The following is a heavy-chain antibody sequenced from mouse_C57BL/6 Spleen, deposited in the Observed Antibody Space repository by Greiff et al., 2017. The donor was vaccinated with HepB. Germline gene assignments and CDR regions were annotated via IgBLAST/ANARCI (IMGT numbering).Heavy chain of an antibody. CDR2: INPGSGGT. D-gene: IGHD1-1*01. CDR1: GYAFTNYL. Sequence: VHLVESGAELVRPGTSVKVSCKASGYAFTNYLIEWVKQRPGQGLEWIGVINPGSGGTNYNEKFKGKATLTADKSSSTAYMQLSSLTSEDSAVYFCARGTTVVASDYWGQGTTLTVSS. V-gene: IGHV1-54*01. CDR3: ARGTTVVASDY. J-gene: IGHJ2*01.